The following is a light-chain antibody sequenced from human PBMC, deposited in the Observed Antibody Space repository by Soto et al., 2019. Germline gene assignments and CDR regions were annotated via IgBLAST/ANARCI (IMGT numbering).Light chain of an antibody. CDR2: WAS. V-gene: IGKV4-1*01. CDR3: QQYHSTSIT. CDR1: RSVLYSSNNKNY. J-gene: IGKJ5*01. Sequence: TKSSASIAVSPVERGTTNCKSSRSVLYSSNNKNYFAWYQQKPGQPPNLLIFWASTRECGVPDRFSGSGSGTDFTLTISSLQPEDVAVYYCQQYHSTSITFGQGTRLEIK.